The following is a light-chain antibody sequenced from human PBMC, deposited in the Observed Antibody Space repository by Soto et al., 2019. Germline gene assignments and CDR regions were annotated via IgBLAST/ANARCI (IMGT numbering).Light chain of an antibody. V-gene: IGKV3-20*01. J-gene: IGKJ1*01. CDR1: QSVSSNY. CDR2: GAS. Sequence: ESVLTQSPGTLSLSPGERASLSCRASQSVSSNYLAWYQQKPGQAPRLLIYGASTRATGIPDRFSGSGSGTDFTLTISRLESEDSAVYYCQQYNRWPPWTFGQGTKVDI. CDR3: QQYNRWPPWT.